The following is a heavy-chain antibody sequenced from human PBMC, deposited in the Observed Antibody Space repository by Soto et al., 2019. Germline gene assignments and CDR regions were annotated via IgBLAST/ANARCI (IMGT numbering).Heavy chain of an antibody. D-gene: IGHD5-18*01. CDR1: GYTFTSYG. CDR3: ARDKAGYSYGYGPNYYGMDV. V-gene: IGHV1-18*01. Sequence: QVQLVQSGAEVKKPGASVKVSCKASGYTFTSYGISWVRQAPGQGLEWMGWISAYNGNTNYAQKLQGRVTMTTDTSTSTDYMELRSLRSDDTAVYYCARDKAGYSYGYGPNYYGMDVWGQGTTVTVSS. J-gene: IGHJ6*02. CDR2: ISAYNGNT.